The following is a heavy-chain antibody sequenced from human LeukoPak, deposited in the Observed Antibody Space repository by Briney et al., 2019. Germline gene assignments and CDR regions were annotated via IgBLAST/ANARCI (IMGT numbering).Heavy chain of an antibody. CDR2: IIAHNGNT. CDR3: ARVEERDYVWGSYRLADY. Sequence: ASVKDSCKASGYSFTNYAISWVRQAPRQGLEWMGWIIAHNGNTNYAQKLQGRVTMTTDTSTTTAYMELRSLRSDDTGVYYCARVEERDYVWGSYRLADYWGQGTLVTVSS. V-gene: IGHV1-18*04. J-gene: IGHJ4*02. CDR1: GYSFTNYA. D-gene: IGHD3-16*02.